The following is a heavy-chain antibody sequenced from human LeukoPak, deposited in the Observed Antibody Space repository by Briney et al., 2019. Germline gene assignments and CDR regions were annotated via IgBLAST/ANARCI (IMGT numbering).Heavy chain of an antibody. CDR1: GGSISSSSYY. CDR2: IYYSGST. V-gene: IGHV4-39*01. CDR3: ARRVTMVVRGFPQIDY. J-gene: IGHJ4*02. D-gene: IGHD4-23*01. Sequence: SETLSLTCTVSGGSISSSSYYWGWIRQPPGKGLEWIGSIYYSGSTYYNPSLKSLVTISVDTSKNQFSMKLNSVPAADTAVYYCARRVTMVVRGFPQIDYWGQGTLVTVSS.